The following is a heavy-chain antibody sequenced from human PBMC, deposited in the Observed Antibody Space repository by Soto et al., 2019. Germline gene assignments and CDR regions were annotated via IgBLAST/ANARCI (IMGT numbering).Heavy chain of an antibody. CDR1: GFTFTTFA. Sequence: SLRLSCVASGFTFTTFALYWVRQAPGKGLEWVAVISYDGSKKYYADSVRGRFTISRDNSKNTLYLQMNGLRTEDSAVYYCTRDMDYGDRTFGDYWGQGTLVTVSS. CDR2: ISYDGSKK. CDR3: TRDMDYGDRTFGDY. D-gene: IGHD4-17*01. J-gene: IGHJ4*02. V-gene: IGHV3-30-3*01.